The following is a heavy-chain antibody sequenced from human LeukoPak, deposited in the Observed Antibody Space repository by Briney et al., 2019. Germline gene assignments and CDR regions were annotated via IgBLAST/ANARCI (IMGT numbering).Heavy chain of an antibody. CDR2: FDPEDGET. Sequence: ASVKVSCKVSGYTLTELSMHWVRQAPGKGLEWMGGFDPEDGETIYAQKFQGRVTMTEDTSTDTAYMELSSLRSEDTAVYYCVTEGAGEVITFGGVIYNYWGQGTLVTVSS. CDR1: GYTLTELS. D-gene: IGHD3-16*01. J-gene: IGHJ4*02. V-gene: IGHV1-24*01. CDR3: VTEGAGEVITFGGVIYNY.